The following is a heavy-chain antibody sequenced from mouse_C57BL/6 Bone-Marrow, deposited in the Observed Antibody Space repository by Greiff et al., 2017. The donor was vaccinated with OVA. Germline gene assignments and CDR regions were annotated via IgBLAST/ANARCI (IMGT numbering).Heavy chain of an antibody. V-gene: IGHV5-4*03. CDR3: ARKPYYSNPYYFDY. CDR1: GFTFSSYA. J-gene: IGHJ2*01. D-gene: IGHD2-5*01. Sequence: EVKLVESGGGLVKPGGSLKLSCAASGFTFSSYAMSWVRQTPEKRLEWVATISDGGGYTYYPDNVKGRFTISRDNAKNNLYLQMSHLKSEDTAMYYCARKPYYSNPYYFDYWGQGTTLTVSS. CDR2: ISDGGGYT.